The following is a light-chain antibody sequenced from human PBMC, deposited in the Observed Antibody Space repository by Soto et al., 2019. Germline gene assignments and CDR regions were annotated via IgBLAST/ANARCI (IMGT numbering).Light chain of an antibody. Sequence: EIVLTQSPCTLSSSVGDRATLTCRASQGISSNFLAWYQQKPGQAPRLLVYGASIRASGIPYRFSGSGSGTDFTLTISRLEPEDFAVYYCQQYGSSRFTFGPGTKVDIK. V-gene: IGKV3-20*01. CDR1: QGISSNF. CDR2: GAS. CDR3: QQYGSSRFT. J-gene: IGKJ3*01.